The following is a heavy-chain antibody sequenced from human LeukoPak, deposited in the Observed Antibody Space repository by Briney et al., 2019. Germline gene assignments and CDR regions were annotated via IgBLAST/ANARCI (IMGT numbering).Heavy chain of an antibody. Sequence: GGSLRLSCSASGFTFSRSPMHWVGQAPGKGLEYVSAISSDGVSTYYGASVKGRFTISRDNSKNTLYLQMNSLRAEDTAVYYCARDPYGSSWYGFDYWGQGTLVTVSS. J-gene: IGHJ4*02. CDR1: GFTFSRSP. D-gene: IGHD6-13*01. V-gene: IGHV3-64*04. CDR3: ARDPYGSSWYGFDY. CDR2: ISSDGVST.